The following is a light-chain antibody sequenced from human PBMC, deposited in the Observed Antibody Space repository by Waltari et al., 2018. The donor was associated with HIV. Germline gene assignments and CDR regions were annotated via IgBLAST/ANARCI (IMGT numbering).Light chain of an antibody. J-gene: IGKJ1*01. Sequence: EIVLTQSPGTLSLSPGERATLSCRPSQSVSSSFLAWYQQKPGQAPRLLIYGASNTATGIPDRFSGRESGTDVTLTINRLEPADFAGYYCRQCGTSPRTFGQGTKVELK. CDR1: QSVSSSF. V-gene: IGKV3-20*01. CDR3: RQCGTSPRT. CDR2: GAS.